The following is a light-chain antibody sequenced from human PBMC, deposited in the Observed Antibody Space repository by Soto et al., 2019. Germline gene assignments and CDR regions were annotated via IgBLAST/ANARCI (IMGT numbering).Light chain of an antibody. CDR3: QQCRSSPWT. J-gene: IGKJ1*01. V-gene: IGKV3-20*01. CDR1: QSLSSNY. Sequence: EIVLTQSPGTLSLSPGDRATLSCRASQSLSSNYLAWYQQKPGQAPRLLIYGASSRATGIPDRFSGSGSGTDFTLTISRLEPEDFAVYFCQQCRSSPWTFGQGTNVEIK. CDR2: GAS.